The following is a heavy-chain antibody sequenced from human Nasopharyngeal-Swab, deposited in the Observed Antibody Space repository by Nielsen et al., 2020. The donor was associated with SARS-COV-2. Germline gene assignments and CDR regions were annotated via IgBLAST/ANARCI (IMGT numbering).Heavy chain of an antibody. D-gene: IGHD3-22*01. CDR2: IRSKAYGGTT. Sequence: GESLKISCTASGFTFGDYAMSWVRQAPGKGLEWVGFIRSKAYGGTTEYAASVKGRFTIPRDDSKSIAYLQMNSLKTEDTAVYYCTGREIVVVTTGAFDIWGQGTMVTVSS. J-gene: IGHJ3*02. CDR1: GFTFGDYA. V-gene: IGHV3-49*04. CDR3: TGREIVVVTTGAFDI.